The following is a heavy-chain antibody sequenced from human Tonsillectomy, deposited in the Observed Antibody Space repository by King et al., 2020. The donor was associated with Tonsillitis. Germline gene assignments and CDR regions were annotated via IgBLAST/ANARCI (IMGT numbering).Heavy chain of an antibody. V-gene: IGHV3-30*10. J-gene: IGHJ4*02. CDR3: ARGARGGSTAAGSPIDF. CDR2: ISPDGYNK. CDR1: GFTFSDYA. Sequence: VQLVESGGGVVQPGGSLRLSCAASGFTFSDYAIHWVRQVPGKGLEWVAVISPDGYNKYYTDSVKGRFTISRDDSKNTLFLQMNSLRPEDTTVYYCARGARGGSTAAGSPIDFWGQGTLVTVSS. D-gene: IGHD6-13*01.